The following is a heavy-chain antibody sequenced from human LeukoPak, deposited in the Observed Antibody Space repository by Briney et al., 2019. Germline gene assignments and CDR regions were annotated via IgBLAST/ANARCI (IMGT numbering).Heavy chain of an antibody. CDR1: GFAFSSYG. CDR3: AKAMGATLFDY. CDR2: IHYDSSTE. J-gene: IGHJ4*02. Sequence: PGGSLRLSCAASGFAFSSYGMHWVRQAPGKGLEWVAYIHYDSSTEDYADSVKGRFTISRDNSKNTLYLQMNSLRAGDTAVYYCAKAMGATLFDYWGQGTLVTVSS. D-gene: IGHD1-26*01. V-gene: IGHV3-30*02.